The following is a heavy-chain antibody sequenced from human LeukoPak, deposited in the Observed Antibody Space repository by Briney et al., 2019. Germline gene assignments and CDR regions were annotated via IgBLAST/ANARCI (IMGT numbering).Heavy chain of an antibody. D-gene: IGHD6-13*01. J-gene: IGHJ4*02. V-gene: IGHV3-21*01. CDR1: GFTFSSYS. CDR3: ARDLEAAGTLDY. CDR2: ISSSSSYI. Sequence: GGSLRLSCAASGFTFSSYSMNWVRQAPGKGLEWVSSISSSSSYIYYADSVKGRFTISRDNAKNSLYLQMNSLRAEDTAVYYCARDLEAAGTLDYWGQGTLVTVSS.